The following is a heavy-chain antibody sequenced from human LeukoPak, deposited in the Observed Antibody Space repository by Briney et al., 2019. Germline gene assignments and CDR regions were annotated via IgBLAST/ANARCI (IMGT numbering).Heavy chain of an antibody. CDR2: IKQDGSEK. CDR3: ARDLGNDFWSGLNWFDP. V-gene: IGHV3-7*01. CDR1: GFTSSSYW. J-gene: IGHJ5*02. Sequence: GGSLRLSCAASGFTSSSYWMSWVRQAPGKGLEWVANIKQDGSEKYYVDSVKGRFTISRDNAKNSLYLQMNSLRAEDTAVYYCARDLGNDFWSGLNWFDPWGQGTLVTVSS. D-gene: IGHD3-3*01.